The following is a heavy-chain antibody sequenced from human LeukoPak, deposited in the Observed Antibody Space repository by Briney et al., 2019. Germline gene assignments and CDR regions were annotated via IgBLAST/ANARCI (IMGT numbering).Heavy chain of an antibody. J-gene: IGHJ4*02. CDR3: AKTSTLGLYYFDY. CDR1: GFTFSSYA. V-gene: IGHV3-23*01. CDR2: ISGSGGST. Sequence: GGSLRLSCAASGFTFSSYAMTWVRQAPGKGLEWVSAISGSGGSTYYADSVKGRFTISRDNSKNTLYLQMNSLRAEDTAVYYCAKTSTLGLYYFDYWGQGTLVTVPS. D-gene: IGHD3-16*01.